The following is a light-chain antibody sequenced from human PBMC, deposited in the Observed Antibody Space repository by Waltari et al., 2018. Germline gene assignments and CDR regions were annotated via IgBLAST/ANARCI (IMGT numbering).Light chain of an antibody. CDR2: KDR. CDR3: QSGDNSGTNRVL. V-gene: IGLV3-25*03. CDR1: ALPNQL. J-gene: IGLJ2*01. Sequence: SYELTQPPSVSVSPGQTARTTCSGHALPNQLVYWYQQKSGQAPILVMYKDRERPSGIPERFSGSSSGTTVTLTIRGVQAEDEADYYCQSGDNSGTNRVLFGGGTKLTVL.